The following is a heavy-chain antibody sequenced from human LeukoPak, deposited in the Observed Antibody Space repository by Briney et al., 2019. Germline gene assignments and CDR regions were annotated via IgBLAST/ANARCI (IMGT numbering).Heavy chain of an antibody. V-gene: IGHV4-38-2*02. CDR1: GYSISSGYY. Sequence: SETLSLTCAVSGYSISSGYYWGWIRQPPGKGLGWIGSIYHSGSTYYNPSLKSRVTISVDTSKNQFSLKLSSVTAADTAVYYCARDFDIVVVPAAREARFDPWGQGTLVTVSS. J-gene: IGHJ5*02. CDR2: IYHSGST. D-gene: IGHD2-2*01. CDR3: ARDFDIVVVPAAREARFDP.